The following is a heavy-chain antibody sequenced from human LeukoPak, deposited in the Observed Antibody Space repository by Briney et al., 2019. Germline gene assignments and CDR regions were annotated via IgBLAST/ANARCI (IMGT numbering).Heavy chain of an antibody. CDR3: ARVRPKFSPLFDH. Sequence: PGGSLRLSCAASGCTFSSYWMHWVRQAPAKGVMWVSRINSDGSITNYADSVNGRFTISRDNAKNTLYLQMNSLRAEDTAVYYCARVRPKFSPLFDHWGQGPLVSVFS. CDR2: INSDGSIT. J-gene: IGHJ4*02. V-gene: IGHV3-74*01. CDR1: GCTFSSYW.